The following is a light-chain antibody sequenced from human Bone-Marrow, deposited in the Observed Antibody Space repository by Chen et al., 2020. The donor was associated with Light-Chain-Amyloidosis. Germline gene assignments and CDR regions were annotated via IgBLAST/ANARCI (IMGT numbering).Light chain of an antibody. J-gene: IGLJ2*01. CDR2: DNN. Sequence: QSVLTQPPSVSAAPGPKVTISCSGSSSNIGKDYVSWYQQLPGTAPKVLIYDNNKRPSGSRVRFSGRGSGTSATMGSTGRRAGDEADDYGGAWDSSLNAGIFGGGTKLTVL. CDR1: SSNIGKDY. V-gene: IGLV1-51*01. CDR3: GAWDSSLNAGI.